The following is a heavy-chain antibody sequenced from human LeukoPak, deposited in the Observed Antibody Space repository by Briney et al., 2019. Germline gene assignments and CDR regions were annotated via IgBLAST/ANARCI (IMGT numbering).Heavy chain of an antibody. CDR3: VKDRGSGSPRYFQH. D-gene: IGHD3-10*01. CDR1: GFTFSSYA. V-gene: IGHV3-64D*06. Sequence: GGSLRLSCSASGFTFSSYAMHWVRQAPGKGLEYVSAISSNGGSTYYADSVKGRFTISRDDSKNTLYLQMSSLRAEDTAVYYCVKDRGSGSPRYFQHWGQGTLVTVSS. CDR2: ISSNGGST. J-gene: IGHJ1*01.